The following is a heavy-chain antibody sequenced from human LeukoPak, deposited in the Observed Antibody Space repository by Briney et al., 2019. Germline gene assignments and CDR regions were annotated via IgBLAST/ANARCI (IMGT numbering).Heavy chain of an antibody. D-gene: IGHD4-17*01. CDR3: ARSPYTVTNNWFDP. V-gene: IGHV3-33*08. J-gene: IGHJ5*02. CDR1: GFTFSSYA. CDR2: IWYDGSNK. Sequence: PGGSLRLSCAASGFTFSSYAMSWVRQAPGKGLEWVAVIWYDGSNKYYADSVKGRFTISRDNSKNTLYLQMNSLRAEDTAVYYCARSPYTVTNNWFDPWGQGTLVTVSS.